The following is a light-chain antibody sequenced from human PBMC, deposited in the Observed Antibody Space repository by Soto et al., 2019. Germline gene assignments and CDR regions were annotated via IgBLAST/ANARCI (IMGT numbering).Light chain of an antibody. J-gene: IGLJ2*01. Sequence: QSALTQPDSVSGSPGQSITISCTGTSSDVDTFNYVSWYQQHPGKAPKLLIYEVSKRPSGVSNRFSGSKSGNTASLTISGLQAEDEADYYCSSYTGTSPSKIFGVGTKLTVL. CDR2: EVS. CDR3: SSYTGTSPSKI. V-gene: IGLV2-14*01. CDR1: SSDVDTFNY.